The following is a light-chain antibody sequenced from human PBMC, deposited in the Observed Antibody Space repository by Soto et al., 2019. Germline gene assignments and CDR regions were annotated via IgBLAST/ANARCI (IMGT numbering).Light chain of an antibody. J-gene: IGKJ1*01. CDR2: GAS. V-gene: IGKV3-20*01. CDR3: QQYVTSPWA. CDR1: XXXXXSF. Sequence: EIVLTQSPGXLXLSPXXXXXXXXRASXXXXXSFLAWYQQKPGQAPRLLIYGASNRATGIPDRFSGSGSGTDFTLTISRLEPEDFAVYYCQQYVTSPWAFGQGTKVAIE.